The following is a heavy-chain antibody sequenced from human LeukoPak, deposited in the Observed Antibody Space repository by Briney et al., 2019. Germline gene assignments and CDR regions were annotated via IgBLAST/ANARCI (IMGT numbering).Heavy chain of an antibody. V-gene: IGHV3-21*01. J-gene: IGHJ4*02. CDR3: ARDAAYYGSGSYYKPEY. Sequence: GGSLRLSCAASGFTFSSYSMNWVRQAPGKGLEWASSISSSSSYIYYADSVKGRFTISRDNAKNSLYLQMNSLRAEDTAVYYCARDAAYYGSGSYYKPEYWGQGTLVTVSS. CDR2: ISSSSSYI. D-gene: IGHD3-10*01. CDR1: GFTFSSYS.